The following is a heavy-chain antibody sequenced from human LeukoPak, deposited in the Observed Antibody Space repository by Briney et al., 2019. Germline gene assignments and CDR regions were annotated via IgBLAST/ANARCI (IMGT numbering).Heavy chain of an antibody. CDR3: ARLRSYRGSYGYDY. V-gene: IGHV1-69*13. Sequence: SVKVSCKASGGTFSSYAISWVRQAPGQGLEWMGGITPIFGTANYAQKFQGRVTITADESTSTAYMELSSLRSEDTAVYYCARLRSYRGSYGYDYWGQGTLVTVSS. D-gene: IGHD1-26*01. J-gene: IGHJ4*02. CDR1: GGTFSSYA. CDR2: ITPIFGTA.